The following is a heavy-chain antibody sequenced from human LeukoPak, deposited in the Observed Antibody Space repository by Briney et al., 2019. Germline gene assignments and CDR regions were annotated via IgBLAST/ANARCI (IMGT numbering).Heavy chain of an antibody. J-gene: IGHJ6*02. Sequence: ASVKVSCKASGYTFTSYGISWVRQAPGQGLEWMGWISGYNGNTNYAQKLQGRVTMTTDTSTSTAYMELRSLRSDDTAVYYCAGEGYGPPYYYYYGMDVWGQGTTVTVSS. CDR3: AGEGYGPPYYYYYGMDV. D-gene: IGHD3-10*01. CDR2: ISGYNGNT. V-gene: IGHV1-18*01. CDR1: GYTFTSYG.